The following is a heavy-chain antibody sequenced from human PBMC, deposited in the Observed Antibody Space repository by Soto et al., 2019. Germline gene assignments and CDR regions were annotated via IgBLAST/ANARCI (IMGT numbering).Heavy chain of an antibody. J-gene: IGHJ6*02. D-gene: IGHD1-26*01. V-gene: IGHV3-53*01. CDR3: AREGAGDPHRFFYGMDV. CDR1: GFTVSSNY. CDR2: IYSGGST. Sequence: GGSLRLSCAVSGFTVSSNYISWVRQAPGEGLEWVSLIYSGGSTHYADSVKGRFTTSRDISKNTVYLQINSLRVEDTAVYYCAREGAGDPHRFFYGMDVWGQGTTVTVSS.